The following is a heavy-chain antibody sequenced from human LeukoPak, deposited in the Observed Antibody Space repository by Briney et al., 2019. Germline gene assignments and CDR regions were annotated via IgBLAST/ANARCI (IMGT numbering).Heavy chain of an antibody. CDR2: ISYDGSTK. Sequence: GGSLRLSCAASGFTFSSYAMHWVRQPPGKGLEWVTMISYDGSTKYYTDSVKGRFTISRDNSKNTLYLQMNSLRTEDTALYYCARDHSLEYLNWFDPWGQGTLVTVSS. D-gene: IGHD2-2*01. J-gene: IGHJ5*02. V-gene: IGHV3-30*04. CDR3: ARDHSLEYLNWFDP. CDR1: GFTFSSYA.